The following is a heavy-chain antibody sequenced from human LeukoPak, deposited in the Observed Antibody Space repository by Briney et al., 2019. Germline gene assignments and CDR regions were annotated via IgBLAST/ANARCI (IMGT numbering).Heavy chain of an antibody. V-gene: IGHV4-59*08. CDR1: GGSVSNSC. D-gene: IGHD6-13*01. CDR3: ARRNSNFDY. Sequence: SETLSLTCTVSGGSVSNSCWSWIRQPPGKGLEWIGYIYYSGSTNYNPSLQSRVTISLDTSKNQFSLKLSSVTAADTAVYYCARRNSNFDYWGQGTLVTVSS. CDR2: IYYSGST. J-gene: IGHJ4*02.